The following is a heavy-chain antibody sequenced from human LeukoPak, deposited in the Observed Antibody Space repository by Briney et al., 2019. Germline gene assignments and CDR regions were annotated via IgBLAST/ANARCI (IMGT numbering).Heavy chain of an antibody. CDR2: IYSGGST. J-gene: IGHJ2*01. Sequence: HPGGSLRLSCAASGFSVSSRYMSWVRQAPGEGLEYVSVIYSGGSTNYADSVKGRFTISRDISKNTLSLQMNSLTAEDTAVYYCASFANHYDSGTMHFDLWGRGTLVTVSS. V-gene: IGHV3-53*01. CDR1: GFSVSSRY. D-gene: IGHD3-10*01. CDR3: ASFANHYDSGTMHFDL.